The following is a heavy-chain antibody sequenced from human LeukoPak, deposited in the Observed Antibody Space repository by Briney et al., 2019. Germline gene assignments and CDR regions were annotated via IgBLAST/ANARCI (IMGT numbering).Heavy chain of an antibody. CDR2: SHYSGST. J-gene: IGHJ4*02. CDR3: AREFRIPAARVYSFDS. D-gene: IGHD6-25*01. CDR1: GGSIGRYY. Sequence: SETLSLTCSVSGGSIGRYYWNWIRQPPGKGLEWIGSSHYSGSTNYNPSLKSRVSILVDASKNQFSLKLSSVTAADTAVYYCAREFRIPAARVYSFDSWGQGTLVTVFS. V-gene: IGHV4-59*01.